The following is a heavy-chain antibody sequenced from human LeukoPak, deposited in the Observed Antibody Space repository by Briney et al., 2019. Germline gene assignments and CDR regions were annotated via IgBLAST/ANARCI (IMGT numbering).Heavy chain of an antibody. J-gene: IGHJ4*02. CDR1: GGSISSGSYY. CDR2: IYYSGST. Sequence: SETLSLTCTVSGGSISSGSYYWSWIRQPPGKGLEWIGYIYYSGSTNYNPSFKSRITISVDTSRNQFSLQLSSVTAADTAVYYCARIHRYCSGGACYVLDNWGQGTLVAVSS. CDR3: ARIHRYCSGGACYVLDN. V-gene: IGHV4-61*01. D-gene: IGHD2-15*01.